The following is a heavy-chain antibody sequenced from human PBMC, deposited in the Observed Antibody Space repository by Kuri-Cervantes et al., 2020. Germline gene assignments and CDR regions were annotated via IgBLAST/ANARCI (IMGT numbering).Heavy chain of an antibody. J-gene: IGHJ3*02. V-gene: IGHV7-4-1*02. CDR1: GYTFTSYA. CDR3: ARERRITMVRGVWRDAFDI. Sequence: ASVKVSCKASGYTFTSYAMNWVRQAPGQGLEWMGWINTNTGNPTYAQGFTGRFVFSLDTSVSTAYPQISSLKAEDTAVYYCARERRITMVRGVWRDAFDIWGQGTMVTVSS. CDR2: INTNTGNP. D-gene: IGHD3-10*01.